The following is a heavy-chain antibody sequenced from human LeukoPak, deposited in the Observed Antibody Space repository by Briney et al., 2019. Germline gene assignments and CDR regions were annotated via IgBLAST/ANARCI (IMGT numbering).Heavy chain of an antibody. J-gene: IGHJ6*02. CDR1: GGSISYYY. CDR2: IYYSGTT. V-gene: IGHV4-59*01. Sequence: SETLSLTCTVSGGSISYYYWSWIRQSPWKGLEWIRYIYYSGTTNYNPSLKSRVTISVDTSKNQFSLQLRSVTAADTAVYYCAREDPQTTVPEGMDVWGQGTTVTVSS. D-gene: IGHD4-17*01. CDR3: AREDPQTTVPEGMDV.